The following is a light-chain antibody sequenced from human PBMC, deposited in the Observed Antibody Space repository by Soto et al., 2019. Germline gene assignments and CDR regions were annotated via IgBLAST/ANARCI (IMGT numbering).Light chain of an antibody. CDR2: GTS. V-gene: IGKV3D-15*01. J-gene: IGKJ1*01. CDR1: QSVSSTY. CDR3: KQYNNWPQT. Sequence: EIVLTQSPATLSLSPGERATLSCRASQSVSSTYLGWYQQQPGQPPRLLMSGTSNRATGTQDRFSGSGSGTEFTLTIRSLQSEDFAVYYCKQYNNWPQTFGQGTKVDIK.